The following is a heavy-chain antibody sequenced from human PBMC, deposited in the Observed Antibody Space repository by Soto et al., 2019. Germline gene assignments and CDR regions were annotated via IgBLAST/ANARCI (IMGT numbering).Heavy chain of an antibody. Sequence: DVQLVESGGGLMQPGEYLRLSCAASGLTVSGKKYVAWVRQAPGKGLEWVSALYGVDGSFYSDSVKGRFTTSSDSSTTTVYLQMNDLRPADTAVYYCATWHEREHAYDVWGQGTTVTGSS. D-gene: IGHD1-1*01. CDR3: ATWHEREHAYDV. J-gene: IGHJ3*01. CDR2: LYGVDGS. CDR1: GLTVSGKKY. V-gene: IGHV3-53*01.